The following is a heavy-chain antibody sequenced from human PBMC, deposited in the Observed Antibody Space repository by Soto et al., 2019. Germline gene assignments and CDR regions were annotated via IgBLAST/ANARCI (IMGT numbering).Heavy chain of an antibody. CDR1: GGTDGTYS. D-gene: IGHD6-19*01. CDR3: ASRAVAVTWFDP. V-gene: IGHV1-69*01. J-gene: IGHJ5*02. Sequence: QVQLVQSGAELKKPGSSVKVSCKVSGGTDGTYSITWVRQAPGQGLEWMGGIIPIFATTNHAQRFQGRVTITADESTGTAYLELSSLKFEDTAVYYCASRAVAVTWFDPWGQGTLVTVSS. CDR2: IIPIFATT.